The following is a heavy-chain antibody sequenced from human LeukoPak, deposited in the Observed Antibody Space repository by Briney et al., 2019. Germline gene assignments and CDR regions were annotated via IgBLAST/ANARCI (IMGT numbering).Heavy chain of an antibody. Sequence: RASVKVSCKASGYTFTGYYMHWVRQAPGQGLEWMGRINPNSGGTNYAQKFQGRVTMTRDTSISTAYMELSRLRSDDTAVYYCARKLDYYDSSGYYYGWFGPWGQGTLVTVSS. CDR1: GYTFTGYY. CDR2: INPNSGGT. CDR3: ARKLDYYDSSGYYYGWFGP. V-gene: IGHV1-2*06. D-gene: IGHD3-22*01. J-gene: IGHJ5*02.